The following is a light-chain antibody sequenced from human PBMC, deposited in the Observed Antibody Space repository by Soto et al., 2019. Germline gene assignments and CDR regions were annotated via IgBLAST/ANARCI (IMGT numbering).Light chain of an antibody. CDR1: QYVSTTF. V-gene: IGKV3-20*01. Sequence: IVLTQSPGTLSLSPVERATLSCRASQYVSTTFFAWYQQKPGQAPRLLIYGTSNRATGIPDGFSGSGSGTDFTLTISRPEADDFAVYYCQQYGVSALTFGGGTRVEIK. CDR3: QQYGVSALT. J-gene: IGKJ4*01. CDR2: GTS.